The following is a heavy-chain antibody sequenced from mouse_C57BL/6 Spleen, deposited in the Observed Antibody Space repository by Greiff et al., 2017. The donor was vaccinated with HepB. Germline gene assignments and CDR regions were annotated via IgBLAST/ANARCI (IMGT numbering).Heavy chain of an antibody. CDR3: ARGGLRRTVDY. J-gene: IGHJ2*01. Sequence: QVQLQQPGAELVKPGASVKLSCKASGYTFTSYWMHWVKQRPGQGLEWIGMIHPNSGSTKYNEKFKSKATLTVDKSYSTAYMQLSSLTSEDSAVYYCARGGLRRTVDYWGQGTTLTVSS. CDR2: IHPNSGST. V-gene: IGHV1-64*01. CDR1: GYTFTSYW. D-gene: IGHD2-4*01.